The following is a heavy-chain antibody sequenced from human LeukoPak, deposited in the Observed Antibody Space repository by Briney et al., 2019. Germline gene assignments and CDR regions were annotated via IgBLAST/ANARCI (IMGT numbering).Heavy chain of an antibody. V-gene: IGHV3-48*03. CDR2: ISGSGTNI. CDR1: GFTFSSFE. D-gene: IGHD6-19*01. Sequence: GGSLRLSCAASGFTFSSFEMNWVRQAPGKGLEWVSYISGSGTNIYYADSVKGRFTISRDNAKNSLSLQMNSLRAEDTAIYYCAREAVPGGRSDTFDIWGQGTMVTVSS. CDR3: AREAVPGGRSDTFDI. J-gene: IGHJ3*02.